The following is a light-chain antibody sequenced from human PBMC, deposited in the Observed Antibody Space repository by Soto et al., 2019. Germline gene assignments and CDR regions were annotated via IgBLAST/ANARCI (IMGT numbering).Light chain of an antibody. J-gene: IGKJ2*01. CDR2: DAS. V-gene: IGKV3-11*01. CDR3: QQRSNLPPYT. CDR1: QSVSSY. Sequence: EIVLTQSPATLSLSPGERATLSCRASQSVSSYLAWYQQKPGPAPRLLIYDASNRATGIPARFSGSGSGTDFTLTISSLEPEDFAVYYCQQRSNLPPYTFGQGTKLEIK.